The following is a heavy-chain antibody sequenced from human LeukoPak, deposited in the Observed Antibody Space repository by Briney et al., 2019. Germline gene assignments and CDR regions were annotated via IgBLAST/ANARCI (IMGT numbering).Heavy chain of an antibody. J-gene: IGHJ4*02. CDR2: IRRKGKKYAT. V-gene: IGHV3-73*01. CDR1: GFTFSGSA. D-gene: IGHD3-16*01. Sequence: GGSLRLSCVASGFTFSGSAMHGVGQAPGKGGEGVGRIRRKGKKYATVYGLSVKGRFTISRDDSKNTTYLQMNSLKTEDTAVYYCTRLGAGPDWGQGTLVTVSS. CDR3: TRLGAGPD.